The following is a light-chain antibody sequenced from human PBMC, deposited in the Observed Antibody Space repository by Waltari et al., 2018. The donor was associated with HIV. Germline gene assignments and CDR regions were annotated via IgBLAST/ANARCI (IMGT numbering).Light chain of an antibody. CDR3: QSRDSSVTYVI. CDR1: KLPKQY. CDR2: KDR. V-gene: IGLV3-25*03. J-gene: IGLJ2*01. Sequence: SYELTQPPSVSVSPGQTARITCTGDKLPKQYAYWYQQKPGQAPVLVMYKDREGPSGIPERLSGSSSGTQATLTVSGLQAEDEAAYYCQSRDSSVTYVIFGGGTKLTVL.